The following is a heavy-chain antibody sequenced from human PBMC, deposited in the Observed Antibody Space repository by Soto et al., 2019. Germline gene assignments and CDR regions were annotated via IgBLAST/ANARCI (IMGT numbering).Heavy chain of an antibody. J-gene: IGHJ4*02. V-gene: IGHV1-69*13. D-gene: IGHD3-22*01. CDR3: ARPYYYDSSGYYSLDY. Sequence: GASVKVSCKASGGTFSSYAISWVRQAPGQGLEWMGGTIPIFGTANYAQKFQGRVTITADESTSTAYMELSSLRSEDTAVYYCARPYYYDSSGYYSLDYWGQGTLVIVSS. CDR1: GGTFSSYA. CDR2: TIPIFGTA.